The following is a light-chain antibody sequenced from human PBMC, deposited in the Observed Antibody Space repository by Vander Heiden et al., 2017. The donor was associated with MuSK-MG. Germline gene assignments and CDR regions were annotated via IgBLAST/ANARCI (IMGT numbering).Light chain of an antibody. CDR3: AAWDDSLSGHVV. CDR2: GNN. V-gene: IGLV1-47*02. Sequence: QSVLTQPPSASGTPGQRVTISCSGSSSNIGTNSVYWYQQLPGTAPKLLIYGNNQRPSGVPDRVSGSKSGTSASLAISGLRPEEEADYYCAAWDDSLSGHVVFGGGTKLTVL. CDR1: SSNIGTNS. J-gene: IGLJ2*01.